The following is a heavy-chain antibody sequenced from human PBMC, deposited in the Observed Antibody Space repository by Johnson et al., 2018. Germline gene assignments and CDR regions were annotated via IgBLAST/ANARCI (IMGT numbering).Heavy chain of an antibody. V-gene: IGHV4-34*01. CDR2: INHSGST. D-gene: IGHD2-15*01. CDR1: GGSFSGYY. Sequence: QVQLQQWGAGLLKPSETLSLTCAVYGGSFSGYYWSWIRRPPGKGLEWIGEINHSGSTNYNPSLKSRVTISVETSKNQFPLKPRPVTAADTAVYYCASYPNCRGGSCYGYYYYYYMDAWGKGTTVTVSS. J-gene: IGHJ6*03. CDR3: ASYPNCRGGSCYGYYYYYYMDA.